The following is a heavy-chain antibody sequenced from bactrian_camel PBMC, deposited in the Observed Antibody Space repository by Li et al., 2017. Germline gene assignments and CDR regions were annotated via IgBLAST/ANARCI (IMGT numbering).Heavy chain of an antibody. CDR1: GFPLSNYY. J-gene: IGHJ4*01. D-gene: IGHD1*01. CDR2: INSGGGST. CDR3: AARPYAGAGCPTDMGADRLFPY. Sequence: VQLVESGGGSVQPGGSLRLSCAASGFPLSNYYVSWVRQAPGKGLEWVSGINSGGGSTYYADSVKGRFTISQDNAKNVVYLQMNSLKPEDTAMYYCAARPYAGAGCPTDMGADRLFPYWGQGTQVTVS. V-gene: IGHV3S40*01.